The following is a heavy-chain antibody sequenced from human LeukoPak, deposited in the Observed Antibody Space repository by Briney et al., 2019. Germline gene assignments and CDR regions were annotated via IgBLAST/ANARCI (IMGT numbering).Heavy chain of an antibody. D-gene: IGHD3-9*01. Sequence: PSETLSLTCTVSGGSISSYYWSWIRQPPGKGLEWIGYIYYSGSTNCNPSLKSRVTISVDTSKNQFSLKLSSVTAADTAVYYCARVYFDWLLKGFDAFDIWGQGTMVTVSS. J-gene: IGHJ3*02. V-gene: IGHV4-59*01. CDR1: GGSISSYY. CDR3: ARVYFDWLLKGFDAFDI. CDR2: IYYSGST.